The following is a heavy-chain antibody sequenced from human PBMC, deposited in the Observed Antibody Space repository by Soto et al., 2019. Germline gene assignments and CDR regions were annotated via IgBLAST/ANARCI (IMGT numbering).Heavy chain of an antibody. CDR3: AKAIISGGSLDNWFDH. J-gene: IGHJ5*02. V-gene: IGHV3-23*01. D-gene: IGHD2-15*01. CDR2: ISGSGGNT. Sequence: EVQLLESGGGLVQPGGSLRLSCVASGFTFSSYAMSWVRQAPGKGLEWVSTISGSGGNTYYADSVKGRFTISRDNSKNTVYLQMNSLRAEDTAVYYCAKAIISGGSLDNWFDHWGQGTLVTVSS. CDR1: GFTFSSYA.